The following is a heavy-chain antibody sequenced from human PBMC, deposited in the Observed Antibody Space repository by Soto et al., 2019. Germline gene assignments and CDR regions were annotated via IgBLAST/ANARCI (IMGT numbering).Heavy chain of an antibody. D-gene: IGHD3-3*01. Sequence: SETLSLTCTVSGGSISSYYWSWIRQPAGKGLEWIGRIYTSGSTNYNPSLKSRVTMSVETSKNQFSLKLSSVTAADTAVYYCAGAWYYDFWSGYYKEATNYYYRMDVWGQGTTVTVSS. CDR2: IYTSGST. J-gene: IGHJ6*02. CDR1: GGSISSYY. V-gene: IGHV4-4*07. CDR3: AGAWYYDFWSGYYKEATNYYYRMDV.